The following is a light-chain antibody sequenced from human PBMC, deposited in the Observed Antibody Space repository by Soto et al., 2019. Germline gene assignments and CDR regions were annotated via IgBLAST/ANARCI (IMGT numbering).Light chain of an antibody. Sequence: QSALTQPASVSGSPGQSITISCTGTSSDVGSYDFVSWYQQHPDKAPKLIIYGVNKRPSGVSNRFSGSKSGNTASLTISGLQAEDEADYYCCSDVGSVVFGGGTKVTVL. CDR3: CSDVGSVV. CDR1: SSDVGSYDF. CDR2: GVN. J-gene: IGLJ2*01. V-gene: IGLV2-23*02.